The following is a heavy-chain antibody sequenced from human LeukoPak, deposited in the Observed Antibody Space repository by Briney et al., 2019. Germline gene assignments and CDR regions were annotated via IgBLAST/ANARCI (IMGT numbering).Heavy chain of an antibody. D-gene: IGHD3-10*01. Sequence: PSETLSLTCTVSGGSIRSSYYYWSWIRQPPGKGLEWIGYIYYSGSTNYNPSLKSRVTISVDTSKNQFSLKLSSVTAADTAVYYCARVLFDRTYYYYYGMDVWGQGTTVTVSS. CDR3: ARVLFDRTYYYYYGMDV. J-gene: IGHJ6*02. CDR1: GGSIRSSYYY. CDR2: IYYSGST. V-gene: IGHV4-61*01.